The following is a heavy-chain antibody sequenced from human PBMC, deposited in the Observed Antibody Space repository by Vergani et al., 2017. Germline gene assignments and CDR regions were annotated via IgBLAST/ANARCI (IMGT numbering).Heavy chain of an antibody. V-gene: IGHV3-30*03. D-gene: IGHD3-22*01. J-gene: IGHJ6*03. Sequence: QVQLVESGGGVVQPGRSLRLSCAASGFTFSSYGMHWVRQAPGKGLEWVAVISYDGSNKYYADSVKGRFTISRGNSKTTLYLQMNSLRAEDTAVYYCATSKEEDYYDSSGYSFGYYYMDVWGKGTTVTVSS. CDR1: GFTFSSYG. CDR2: ISYDGSNK. CDR3: ATSKEEDYYDSSGYSFGYYYMDV.